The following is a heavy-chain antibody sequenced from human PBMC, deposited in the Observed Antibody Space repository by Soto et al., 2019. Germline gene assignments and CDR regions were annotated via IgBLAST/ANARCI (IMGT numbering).Heavy chain of an antibody. CDR2: GSGYNGHT. V-gene: IGHV1-18*01. CDR3: ARLVRPTSSDNWFDP. Sequence: QVKLVQSGAEVRKPGASVKVSCKASGYTFFNYGITWVRQAPGQGLEWMGWGSGYNGHTNYAQKFEGRVTMTRDISTTTAYMELRNLRSDDTAVYYCARLVRPTSSDNWFDPGGQGTLVTVSS. J-gene: IGHJ5*02. CDR1: GYTFFNYG. D-gene: IGHD1-26*01.